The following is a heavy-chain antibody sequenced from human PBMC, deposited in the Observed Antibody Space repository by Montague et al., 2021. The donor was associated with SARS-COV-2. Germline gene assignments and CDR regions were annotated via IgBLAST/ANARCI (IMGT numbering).Heavy chain of an antibody. J-gene: IGHJ6*03. CDR1: GFTFSSYE. CDR3: ARLRGYDYGLLYYYCMDV. CDR2: ISSSGVTI. Sequence: SLRLSCAASGFTFSSYEMNWVRQAPGKGLEWVSYISSSGVTIYYADPVKGRFTISRDYAKNSLYLQMNSLRAEDTAVYYCARLRGYDYGLLYYYCMDVWGKGTTVTVSS. V-gene: IGHV3-48*03. D-gene: IGHD5-12*01.